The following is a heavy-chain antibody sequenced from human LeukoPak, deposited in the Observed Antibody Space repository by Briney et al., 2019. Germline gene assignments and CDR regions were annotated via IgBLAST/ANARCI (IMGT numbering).Heavy chain of an antibody. D-gene: IGHD6-19*01. Sequence: PGTSLSLSCAASGITLSTYPMHWVRQAPGKGPEWVAVISYDGSNMYYADSVKGRFTISRDNYKNTLYLQMNSLRAEDTAVYYCVRGLGSSGWYYFDYWPQGTLVTVSS. CDR2: ISYDGSNM. CDR3: VRGLGSSGWYYFDY. CDR1: GITLSTYP. V-gene: IGHV3-30*04. J-gene: IGHJ4*02.